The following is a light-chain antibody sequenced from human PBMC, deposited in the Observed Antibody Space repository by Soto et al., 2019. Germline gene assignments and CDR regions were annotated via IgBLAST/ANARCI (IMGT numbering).Light chain of an antibody. CDR3: QQYNSWPPIT. J-gene: IGKJ5*01. V-gene: IGKV3-15*01. Sequence: VMTQSPATLSVSPGERATLSCRASQNLRSSLAWYQQKPGQAPRLLIYDASTRATGIPDRFSGGGSGTEFTLTISSLQSEDFVVYYCQQYNSWPPITFGQGTRLEIK. CDR2: DAS. CDR1: QNLRSS.